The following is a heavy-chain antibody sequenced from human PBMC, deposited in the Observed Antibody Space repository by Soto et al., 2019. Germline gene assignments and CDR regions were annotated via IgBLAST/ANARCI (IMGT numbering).Heavy chain of an antibody. D-gene: IGHD2-2*01. J-gene: IGHJ4*02. CDR2: INHSVST. CDR1: GGSFSGYY. Sequence: QVQLQQWGAGLLKPSETLSLTCAVYGGSFSGYYWSWIRQPPGKGLEWIGEINHSVSTNYNPSLKSRVTISVETSKNQFSLKLSSGTAADTAVYYCARARRYCSSTSCYYRYDYWGQGTLVTVSS. CDR3: ARARRYCSSTSCYYRYDY. V-gene: IGHV4-34*01.